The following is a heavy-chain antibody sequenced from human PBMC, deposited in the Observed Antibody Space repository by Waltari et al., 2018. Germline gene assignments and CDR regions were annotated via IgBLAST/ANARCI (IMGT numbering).Heavy chain of an antibody. J-gene: IGHJ4*02. CDR1: GGPIRSIGHY. CDR2: IYYTGDI. CDR3: ARLWPWRGSIDY. Sequence: QLQLQESGPGLVKPSETLSLACRVPGGPIRSIGHYWGWTRQPPGNGLEWLGTIYYTGDIYYNSSLQSRVTLSVDTSKNQISLKLTSVTAADTAVYYCARLWPWRGSIDYWGQGTLVTVSS. V-gene: IGHV4-39*01. D-gene: IGHD2-21*01.